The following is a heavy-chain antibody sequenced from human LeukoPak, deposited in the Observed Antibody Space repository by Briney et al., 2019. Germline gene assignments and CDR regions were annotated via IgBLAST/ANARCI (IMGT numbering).Heavy chain of an antibody. V-gene: IGHV3-23*01. CDR1: GFTFSSYA. CDR2: ISGSGGST. CDR3: AKDSRYSSSWYDWFDP. Sequence: PGGSLRPSCAASGFTFSSYAMSWVRQAPGKGLEWVSAISGSGGSTYYADSVKGRFTISRDNSKNTLYLQMNSLRAEDTAVYYCAKDSRYSSSWYDWFDPWGQGTLVTVSS. J-gene: IGHJ5*02. D-gene: IGHD6-13*01.